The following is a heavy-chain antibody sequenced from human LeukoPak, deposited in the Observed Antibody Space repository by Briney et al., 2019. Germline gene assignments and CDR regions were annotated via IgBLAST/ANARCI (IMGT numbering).Heavy chain of an antibody. Sequence: GRSLRLSCAASGFTFDAYAMHWVRQAPGQGLEWVSGISWSSGNIDYADSVKGRFTISRDNAKNSLYLQMNSLRAEDTALYYCAKDGGWYFDYWGQGTLVTVSS. J-gene: IGHJ4*02. CDR3: AKDGGWYFDY. D-gene: IGHD6-19*01. CDR2: ISWSSGNI. V-gene: IGHV3-9*01. CDR1: GFTFDAYA.